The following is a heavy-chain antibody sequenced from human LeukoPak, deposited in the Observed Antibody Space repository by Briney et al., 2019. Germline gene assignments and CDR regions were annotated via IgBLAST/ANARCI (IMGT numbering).Heavy chain of an antibody. V-gene: IGHV4-34*01. CDR2: INHSGST. CDR3: ARQRTSGYRGY. D-gene: IGHD5-12*01. Sequence: SETLSLTCAVYGGPFSGYYWSWIRQPPGKGLEWIGEINHSGSTNYNPSLQSRVNIAVDNSKNQFSLKLSSVTREDTALYCGARQRTSGYRGYWGQGTLVTVSS. J-gene: IGHJ4*02. CDR1: GGPFSGYY.